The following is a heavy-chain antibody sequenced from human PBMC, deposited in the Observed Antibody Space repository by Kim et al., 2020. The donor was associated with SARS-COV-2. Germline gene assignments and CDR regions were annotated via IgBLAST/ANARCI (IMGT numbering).Heavy chain of an antibody. Sequence: ASVKVSCKASGYTFTSYAMHWVRQAPGQRLEWMGWINAGNGNTKYSQKFQGRVTITRDTSASTAYMELSSLRSEDTAVYYCARAPNRGFDFNYWGQGTLVTVSS. V-gene: IGHV1-3*01. J-gene: IGHJ4*02. D-gene: IGHD6-25*01. CDR2: INAGNGNT. CDR1: GYTFTSYA. CDR3: ARAPNRGFDFNY.